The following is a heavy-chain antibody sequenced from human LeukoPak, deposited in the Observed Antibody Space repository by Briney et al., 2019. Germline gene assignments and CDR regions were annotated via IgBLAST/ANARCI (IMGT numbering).Heavy chain of an antibody. V-gene: IGHV4-61*02. CDR3: ARGPSIVATITSSASGPFDY. J-gene: IGHJ4*02. CDR1: GDSISSGSYY. D-gene: IGHD5-12*01. Sequence: PSETLSLTCSVSGDSISSGSYYWSWIRQPAGKGLEWIGRIYTSGSTNYIPSLKSRVTMSVDTSKNQFSLKLSSVTAADTAVYYCARGPSIVATITSSASGPFDYWGQGTLVTVSS. CDR2: IYTSGST.